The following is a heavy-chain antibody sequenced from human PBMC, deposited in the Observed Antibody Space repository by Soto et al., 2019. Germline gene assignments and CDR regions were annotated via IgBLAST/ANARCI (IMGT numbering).Heavy chain of an antibody. CDR3: TTDIRFGELLSR. CDR1: GFTFSNAW. D-gene: IGHD3-10*01. CDR2: IKSKTDGGTT. Sequence: EVQLVESGGGLVKPGGSLRLSCAASGFTFSNAWMSWVRQAPGKGLEWVGRIKSKTDGGTTDYAAPVKGRFTISRDDSKNTLYLQMTSLKTDDTAVYYCTTDIRFGELLSRWGQGTLVTVSS. V-gene: IGHV3-15*01. J-gene: IGHJ4*02.